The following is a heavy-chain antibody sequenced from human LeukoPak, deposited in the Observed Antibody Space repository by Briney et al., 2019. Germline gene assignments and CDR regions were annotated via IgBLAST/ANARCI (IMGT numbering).Heavy chain of an antibody. D-gene: IGHD2-8*01. CDR3: ARIMAPRYYYMDV. J-gene: IGHJ6*03. V-gene: IGHV4-59*01. Sequence: SETLSLTCTVSGGSISSYYWSWIRQPPGKGLEWIGYIYYSGSTNYNPSLKSRVTISVDTSKNQFSLKLSSVTAADTAFYYCARIMAPRYYYMDVWGKGTTVTVSS. CDR2: IYYSGST. CDR1: GGSISSYY.